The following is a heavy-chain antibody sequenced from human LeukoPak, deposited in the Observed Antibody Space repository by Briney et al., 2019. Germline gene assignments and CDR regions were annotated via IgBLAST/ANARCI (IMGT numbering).Heavy chain of an antibody. CDR2: TYYSGST. Sequence: PSETLSLTCTVSGGSISSGGYYWIWIRRHPGKGLEWIGYTYYSGSTYYNPSLKSRVTISVDTSKNQLSLNLSSVTAADTAVYYCARDLSDDGSPYTHYGMAVWGQGTTVTVSS. D-gene: IGHD3-16*01. V-gene: IGHV4-31*03. CDR1: GGSISSGGYY. J-gene: IGHJ6*02. CDR3: ARDLSDDGSPYTHYGMAV.